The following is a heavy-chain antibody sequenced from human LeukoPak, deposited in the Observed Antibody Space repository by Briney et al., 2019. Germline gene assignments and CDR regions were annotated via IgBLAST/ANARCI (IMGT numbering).Heavy chain of an antibody. V-gene: IGHV4-59*01. D-gene: IGHD6-19*01. CDR2: IYYSGGT. CDR3: ARKGSSGWYFDF. Sequence: PSETLSLTCTVSGGSISSYSWTWIRQPPGKGLEWIGYIYYSGGTNYNPSLKSRVTISVDTSKNQFSLKLSSVTAADTAVYYCARKGSSGWYFDFWGQGTLVTASS. J-gene: IGHJ4*02. CDR1: GGSISSYS.